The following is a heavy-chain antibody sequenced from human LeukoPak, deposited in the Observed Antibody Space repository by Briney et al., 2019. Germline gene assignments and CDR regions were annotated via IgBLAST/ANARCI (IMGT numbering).Heavy chain of an antibody. CDR2: IKQDGSEK. V-gene: IGHV3-7*01. CDR1: GFTFSSYW. J-gene: IGHJ6*03. CDR3: AREECYGSGSYYNATFYYYYYYMDV. Sequence: PGRSLRLSCAASGFTFSSYWMSWVRQAPGKGLEWAANIKQDGSEKYYVDSVKGRFTISRDNAKNSLYLQMNSLRAEDTAVYYCAREECYGSGSYYNATFYYYYYYMDVWGKGTTVTVSS. D-gene: IGHD3-10*01.